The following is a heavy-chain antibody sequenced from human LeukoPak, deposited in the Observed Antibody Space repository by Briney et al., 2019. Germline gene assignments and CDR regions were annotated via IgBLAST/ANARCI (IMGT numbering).Heavy chain of an antibody. CDR2: IKGKTDGGTT. D-gene: IGHD2-2*01. Sequence: GGSLRLSCAASGFTFSNAWMSWVRQAPGKGLEWVGRIKGKTDGGTTDYAAPVKGRFTISRDDSKNTLYLQMNSLKTEDTAVYYCTTELAVVPAATSYFDYWGQGTLVTVSS. J-gene: IGHJ4*02. CDR1: GFTFSNAW. V-gene: IGHV3-15*01. CDR3: TTELAVVPAATSYFDY.